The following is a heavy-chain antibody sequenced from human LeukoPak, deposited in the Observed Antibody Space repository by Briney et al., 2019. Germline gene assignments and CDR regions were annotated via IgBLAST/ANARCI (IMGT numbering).Heavy chain of an antibody. J-gene: IGHJ4*02. D-gene: IGHD5-18*01. CDR3: ARGRYSYGGAVGDYFDY. CDR2: INHSGST. Sequence: SETLSLTCAVYGGSFSGYYWSWIRQPPGKGLEWIGEINHSGSTNYNPSLKSRVTISVDTSKNQFSLKLSSVTAADTAVYYCARGRYSYGGAVGDYFDYWGQGTLVTVSS. V-gene: IGHV4-34*01. CDR1: GGSFSGYY.